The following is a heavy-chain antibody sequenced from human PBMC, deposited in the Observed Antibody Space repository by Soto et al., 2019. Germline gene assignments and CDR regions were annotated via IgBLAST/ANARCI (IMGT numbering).Heavy chain of an antibody. Sequence: PXGSLLLSCSASGLTVSSYAMHWVRQAAGKGLEWVAVISYDGSNKYYADSVKGRFTISRDNSKNTLYLQMNSLRAEDTAVYYCARDRGSSYGYFGTKGYYYYYGMDVWGQGPKVTVSS. D-gene: IGHD5-18*01. V-gene: IGHV3-30-3*01. CDR3: ARDRGSSYGYFGTKGYYYYYGMDV. CDR1: GLTVSSYA. J-gene: IGHJ6*02. CDR2: ISYDGSNK.